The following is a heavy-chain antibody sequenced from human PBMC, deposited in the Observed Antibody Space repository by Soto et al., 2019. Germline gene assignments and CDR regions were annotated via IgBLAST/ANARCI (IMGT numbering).Heavy chain of an antibody. V-gene: IGHV3-7*03. J-gene: IGHJ6*02. D-gene: IGHD3-10*01. CDR1: GFTLSSYW. Sequence: PGGSLRLSCAASGFTLSSYWMSWVRQAPGKGLEWVANIKQDGSEKYYVDSVKGRFTISRDNAKNSLYLQMNSLRAEDTAVYYCASLYGSGSYFGYYYGMDVWGQGTTVTVS. CDR2: IKQDGSEK. CDR3: ASLYGSGSYFGYYYGMDV.